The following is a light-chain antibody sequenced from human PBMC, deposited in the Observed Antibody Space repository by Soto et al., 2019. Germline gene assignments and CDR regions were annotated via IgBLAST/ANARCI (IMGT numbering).Light chain of an antibody. CDR3: QHYDGFPWT. CDR1: QNISNW. J-gene: IGKJ1*01. CDR2: KAS. Sequence: DIQMTQSPSTLSASIGDRVTITCRASQNISNWLAWYLQKPGKAPKLLIYKASSLEGGVPSRFSGSASGTEFTLTISSLQPDDFATYYCQHYDGFPWTFGQGTKVEIK. V-gene: IGKV1-5*03.